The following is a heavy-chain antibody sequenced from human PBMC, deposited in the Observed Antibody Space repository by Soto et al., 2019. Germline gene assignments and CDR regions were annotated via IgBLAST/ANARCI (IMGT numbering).Heavy chain of an antibody. CDR2: ISYDGSNK. Sequence: QVQLVESGGGVVQPGRSLRLSCAASGFTFSNYAMHWVRQAPGKGLEWVALISYDGSNKYYADSVKGRFTISRDNSKNTLYLGMNSLRTGDKAGNYCARAAHIYYDDSNGYSSFGYWGQGTLVTVSS. CDR1: GFTFSNYA. V-gene: IGHV3-30-3*01. J-gene: IGHJ4*02. D-gene: IGHD3-22*01. CDR3: ARAAHIYYDDSNGYSSFGY.